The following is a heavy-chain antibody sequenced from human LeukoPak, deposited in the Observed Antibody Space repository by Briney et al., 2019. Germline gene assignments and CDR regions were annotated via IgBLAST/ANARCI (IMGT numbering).Heavy chain of an antibody. CDR2: ISSSSSYI. V-gene: IGHV3-21*01. CDR3: ARFRDGTHNDH. CDR1: GFTFSSYS. Sequence: KPGGSLRLSCAASGFTFSSYSMNWVRQAPGKGLEWVSSISSSSSYIYYAHSVKGRFTISRDNAKNSLYLQMNSLRAEDTAVYYCARFRDGTHNDHWGQGTLVTVSS. J-gene: IGHJ4*02. D-gene: IGHD2-21*02.